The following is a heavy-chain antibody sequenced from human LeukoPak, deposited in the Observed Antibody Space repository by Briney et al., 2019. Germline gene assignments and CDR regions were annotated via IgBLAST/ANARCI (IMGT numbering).Heavy chain of an antibody. Sequence: PSETLSLTCTVSTGSISSFYWRWIRQPPGKGLEGIGYTYTSGSTNYNPSLKSRVTISVDTSKNQFSLKLSSVTAADTAVYYCSRHRDCDFWSGYYFDCWGQGTQVTVSS. V-gene: IGHV4-4*09. D-gene: IGHD3-3*01. J-gene: IGHJ4*02. CDR2: TYTSGST. CDR3: SRHRDCDFWSGYYFDC. CDR1: TGSISSFY.